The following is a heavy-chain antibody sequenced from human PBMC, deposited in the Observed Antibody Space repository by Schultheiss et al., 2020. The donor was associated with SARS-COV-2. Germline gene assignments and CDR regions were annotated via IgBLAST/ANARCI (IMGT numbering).Heavy chain of an antibody. CDR2: INHSGST. CDR3: ASTGYYDSSVGGMDV. D-gene: IGHD3-22*01. V-gene: IGHV4-38-2*01. Sequence: SETLSLTCAVSGYSISSGYYWSWIRQPPGKGLEWIGEINHSGSTNYNPSLKSRVTISVDTSKNQFSLKLSSVTAADTAVYYCASTGYYDSSVGGMDVWGQGTTVTVSS. J-gene: IGHJ6*02. CDR1: GYSISSGYY.